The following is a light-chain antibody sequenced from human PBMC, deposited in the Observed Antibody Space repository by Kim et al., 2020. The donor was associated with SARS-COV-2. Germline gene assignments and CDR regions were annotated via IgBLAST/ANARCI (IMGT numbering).Light chain of an antibody. Sequence: GQTVRITRQRDRLRKFYESWYQQKRGQAPVLGIYGKNKRPSGITDRFSGSSSGNTASLTITGARAEDEADYYCNSRDSSGNHVVYGGGNKLTVL. CDR1: RLRKFY. CDR2: GKN. V-gene: IGLV3-19*01. J-gene: IGLJ2*01. CDR3: NSRDSSGNHVV.